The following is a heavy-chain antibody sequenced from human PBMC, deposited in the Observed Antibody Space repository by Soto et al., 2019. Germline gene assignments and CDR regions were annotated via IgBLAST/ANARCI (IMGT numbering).Heavy chain of an antibody. D-gene: IGHD2-2*01. CDR3: TRKVRGYCSSTSWPRPDY. CDR1: GFTFGDYA. Sequence: GGSLRLSCTASGFTFGDYAMSWFRQAPGKGLEWVAFIRNKAYGGTTEYVASVKGRFTISRDDSKSIAYLQMNSLKTEDTAVYYCTRKVRGYCSSTSWPRPDYWGQGTLVTVSS. V-gene: IGHV3-49*03. CDR2: IRNKAYGGTT. J-gene: IGHJ4*02.